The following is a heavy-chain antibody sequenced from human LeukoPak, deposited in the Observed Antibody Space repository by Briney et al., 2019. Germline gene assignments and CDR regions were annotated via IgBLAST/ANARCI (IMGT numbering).Heavy chain of an antibody. CDR1: GFTFSSYG. D-gene: IGHD6-13*01. V-gene: IGHV3-30*18. Sequence: GGSLRLSCAASGFTFSSYGMHWVRQAPGKGLERVAVISYDGSNKYYADSVKGRFTISRDNSKNTLYLQMNSLRAEDTAVYYCAKDREHSSSWSYYFDYWGQGTLVTVSS. CDR2: ISYDGSNK. J-gene: IGHJ4*02. CDR3: AKDREHSSSWSYYFDY.